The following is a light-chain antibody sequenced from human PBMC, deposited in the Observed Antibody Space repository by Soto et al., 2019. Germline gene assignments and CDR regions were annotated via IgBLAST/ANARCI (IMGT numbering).Light chain of an antibody. J-gene: IGKJ1*01. CDR2: LGS. Sequence: DIVMTQSPLSLPVTPGEPASISCRSSQSLLHSNGYNYLDWYLQKPGQSPQLLIYLGSNRPSWVPERFSGSGSGTDFTLKISRVEAEHFGVYYCMQALLTPRTFGQRTKVAIK. CDR3: MQALLTPRT. V-gene: IGKV2-28*01. CDR1: QSLLHSNGYNY.